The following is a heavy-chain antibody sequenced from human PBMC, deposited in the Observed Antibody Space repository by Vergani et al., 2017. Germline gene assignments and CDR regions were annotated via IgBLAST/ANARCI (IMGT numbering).Heavy chain of an antibody. Sequence: QLQLQESGSGLVKPSQTLSLTCAVSGDSITNGGFSWNWIRQPPGKGPEWIGYMYHSGSTNYNPSLETRVTISVDTSKNQFSLKLNSVTAADTAMYYCARMGGYDEGDAFRIGYFDSWGPGILVTVSS. V-gene: IGHV4-30-2*01. J-gene: IGHJ4*02. CDR3: ARMGGYDEGDAFRIGYFDS. CDR2: MYHSGST. CDR1: GDSITNGGFS. D-gene: IGHD3-22*01.